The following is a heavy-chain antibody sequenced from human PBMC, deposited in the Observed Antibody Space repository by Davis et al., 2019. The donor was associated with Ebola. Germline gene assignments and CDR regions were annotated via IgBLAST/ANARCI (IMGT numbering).Heavy chain of an antibody. CDR1: GFTFSSYA. CDR3: AREPYYYDSSEADP. CDR2: ISYDGSNK. Sequence: GESLKISCAASGFTFSSYAMHWVRQAPGKGLEWVAVISYDGSNKYYADSVKGRFTISRDNSKNTLYLQMNSLRAEDTAVYYCAREPYYYDSSEADPWGQGTLVTVSS. D-gene: IGHD3-22*01. V-gene: IGHV3-30-3*01. J-gene: IGHJ5*02.